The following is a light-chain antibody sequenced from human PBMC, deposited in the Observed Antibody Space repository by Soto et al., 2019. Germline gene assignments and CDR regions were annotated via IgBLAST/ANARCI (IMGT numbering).Light chain of an antibody. CDR3: SSYTSSSTYV. CDR1: SSDVGGHNY. V-gene: IGLV2-14*03. J-gene: IGLJ1*01. CDR2: DVS. Sequence: QSALTQPASVSGSPGQSITISCTGTSSDVGGHNYVSWYQQHPGKPPKLMIYDVSNRPSGVSNRFSGSKSANTASLTISGLQAEDEADYYCSSYTSSSTYVFGTGTKLTVL.